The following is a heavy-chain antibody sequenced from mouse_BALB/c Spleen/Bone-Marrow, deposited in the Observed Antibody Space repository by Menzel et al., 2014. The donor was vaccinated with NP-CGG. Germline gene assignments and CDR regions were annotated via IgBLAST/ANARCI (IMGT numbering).Heavy chain of an antibody. D-gene: IGHD3-2*01. V-gene: IGHV1-9*01. CDR2: ILPGSGST. J-gene: IGHJ3*01. Sequence: QVQLQQSGAELMKPGASVKMSCKATGYTFXSYWIEWVKQRPGHGLEWIGEILPGSGSTNYNEKFKGKATFTADTSSNTAYMQLSSLTSEDSAVDYCARGGCDRAYWGQGTLVTVSA. CDR1: GYTFXSYW. CDR3: ARGGCDRAY.